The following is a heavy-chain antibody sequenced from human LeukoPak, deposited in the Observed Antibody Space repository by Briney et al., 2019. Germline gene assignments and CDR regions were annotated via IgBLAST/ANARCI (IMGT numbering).Heavy chain of an antibody. CDR1: GLTFTTYG. Sequence: GGSLRLSCAASGLTFTTYGIHWVRQAPGKGLEWVAVISYDGSDKYYADSVKGRFTISRDNSKNTLYLQMNSLRPEDTAVYYCARGPKYYYDDSAYYYGYFDYWGQGTLVTVSS. CDR2: ISYDGSDK. D-gene: IGHD3-22*01. CDR3: ARGPKYYYDDSAYYYGYFDY. V-gene: IGHV3-30*03. J-gene: IGHJ4*02.